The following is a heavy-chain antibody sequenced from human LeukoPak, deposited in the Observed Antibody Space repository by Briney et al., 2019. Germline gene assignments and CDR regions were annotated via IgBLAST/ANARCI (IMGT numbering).Heavy chain of an antibody. CDR2: VYYNGRT. V-gene: IGHV4-39*07. J-gene: IGHJ5*02. CDR1: GGSSSISSYY. Sequence: SETLSLTCNVSGGSSSISSYYWVWIRQAPGKGLEWIGSVYYNGRTYYTPSLESRVTMSVDTSKNHFSLKLTSVTAADTAVYFCARGIYEYQLLSWLDPWGQGILVTVSS. CDR3: ARGIYEYQLLSWLDP. D-gene: IGHD2-2*01.